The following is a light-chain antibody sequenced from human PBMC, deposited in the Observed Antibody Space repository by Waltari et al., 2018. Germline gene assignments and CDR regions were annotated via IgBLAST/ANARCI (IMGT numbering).Light chain of an antibody. CDR1: QSVSNN. J-gene: IGKJ2*01. CDR2: GAS. V-gene: IGKV3-15*01. Sequence: EIVMTQSPATLSVSPGERATLSCRASQSVSNNLAWYQQKPGQAPRLRMYGASTRATGIPARFSGSGSGTEFTLTISSLQSEDFAVYTCQQYNTWYTFGQGTKLEI. CDR3: QQYNTWYT.